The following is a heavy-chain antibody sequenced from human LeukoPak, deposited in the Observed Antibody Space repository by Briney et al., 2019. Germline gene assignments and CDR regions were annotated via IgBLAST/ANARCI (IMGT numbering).Heavy chain of an antibody. CDR3: AKMPVSYSSGWSNFDY. Sequence: GGSLRLPCAASGFTFTTYAMSWVRQAPGKGLEWVSGISDSGGSTYYADSVKGRFTISRDNSKNTLYLQMNSLRAEDTAVYYCAKMPVSYSSGWSNFDYWGQGTLVTVSS. CDR2: ISDSGGST. CDR1: GFTFTTYA. V-gene: IGHV3-23*01. D-gene: IGHD6-19*01. J-gene: IGHJ4*02.